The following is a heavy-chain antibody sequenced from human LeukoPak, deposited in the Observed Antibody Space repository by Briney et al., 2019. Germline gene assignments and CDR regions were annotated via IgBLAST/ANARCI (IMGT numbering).Heavy chain of an antibody. J-gene: IGHJ4*02. Sequence: ASVKVSCKASGYTFTSYGISWVRQASGQGLEWMGWISAYNGNTNYAQKLQGRVTMTTDTSTSTAYMELRSLRSDDTAVYYCARSPPRYYYDSSGYSHFDYWGQGTLVTVSS. CDR2: ISAYNGNT. D-gene: IGHD3-22*01. CDR3: ARSPPRYYYDSSGYSHFDY. CDR1: GYTFTSYG. V-gene: IGHV1-18*01.